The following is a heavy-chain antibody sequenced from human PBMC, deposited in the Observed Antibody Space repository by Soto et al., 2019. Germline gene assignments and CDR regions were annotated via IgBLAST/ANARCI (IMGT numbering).Heavy chain of an antibody. V-gene: IGHV4-34*01. D-gene: IGHD3-10*01. CDR3: ARVSGIYYYGMDG. J-gene: IGHJ6*02. Sequence: PSETLSLTCAVFGGSFSGYYWSWIRQPPGKGLEWIGEINHSGSTNYNPSLKSRVTLSVDTSKNQFSLKLSSVTAADTAVYYCARVSGIYYYGMDGWGQGTTVT. CDR1: GGSFSGYY. CDR2: INHSGST.